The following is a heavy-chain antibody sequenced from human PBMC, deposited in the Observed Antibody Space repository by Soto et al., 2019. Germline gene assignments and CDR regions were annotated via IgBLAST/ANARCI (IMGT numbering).Heavy chain of an antibody. V-gene: IGHV4-30-4*01. J-gene: IGHJ6*02. CDR3: STMPIVVEPAPMDV. CDR2: IYYSGST. D-gene: IGHD2-2*01. Sequence: SETLSLTCTVSGGSISSGDYYWSWIRQPPGKGLEWIGYIYYSGSTSYNASLKSRTSISADPSNNQFSLKLHSLTAADTAVYFCSTMPIVVEPAPMDVWGPGTSVTVSS. CDR1: GGSISSGDYY.